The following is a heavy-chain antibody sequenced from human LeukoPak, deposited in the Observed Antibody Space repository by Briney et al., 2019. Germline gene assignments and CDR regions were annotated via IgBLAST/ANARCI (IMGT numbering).Heavy chain of an antibody. Sequence: PGGSLRLSCAASGFTFSRYWMSWVRQAPGKGLEWVANIKEDGSRNHYVDSVKGRFTISRDNAKSSLYLQMNSLRAEDTAVYYCARGGHGAADQWGQGTLVTVSS. D-gene: IGHD1-26*01. CDR3: ARGGHGAADQ. J-gene: IGHJ5*02. V-gene: IGHV3-7*05. CDR2: IKEDGSRN. CDR1: GFTFSRYW.